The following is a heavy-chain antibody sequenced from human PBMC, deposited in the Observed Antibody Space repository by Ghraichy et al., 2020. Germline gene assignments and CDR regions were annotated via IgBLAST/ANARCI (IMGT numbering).Heavy chain of an antibody. CDR1: GFTFSSYA. CDR2: ISGSGGST. CDR3: AKVRGPRSYYDSSGYRLNYFDY. J-gene: IGHJ4*02. D-gene: IGHD3-22*01. V-gene: IGHV3-23*01. Sequence: GESLNISCAASGFTFSSYAMSWVRQAPGKGLEWVSAISGSGGSTYYADSVKGRFTISRDNSKNTLYLQMNSLRAEDTAVYYCAKVRGPRSYYDSSGYRLNYFDYWGQGTLVTVSS.